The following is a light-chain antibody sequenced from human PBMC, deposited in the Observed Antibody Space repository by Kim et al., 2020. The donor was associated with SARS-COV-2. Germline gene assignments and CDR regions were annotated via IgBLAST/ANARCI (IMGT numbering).Light chain of an antibody. CDR3: QQYGYSLS. J-gene: IGKJ4*01. CDR2: GAS. CDR1: QSVSSSY. Sequence: EIVLTQSPGTLSLSPGERATLSCRASQSVSSSYLAWYQLKPGQAPRLLIYGASSRATGIPDRFSASGSGTDFTLTISRLEPEDCAVYYCQQYGYSLSFGGGTKVDIK. V-gene: IGKV3-20*01.